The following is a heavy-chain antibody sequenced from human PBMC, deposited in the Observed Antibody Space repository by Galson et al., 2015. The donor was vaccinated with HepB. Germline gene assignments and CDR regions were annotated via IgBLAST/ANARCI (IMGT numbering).Heavy chain of an antibody. D-gene: IGHD5-18*01. CDR2: ISYDGSNK. J-gene: IGHJ6*02. CDR3: AKDREDTAMVTWSPPMDV. Sequence: SLRLSCAASGFTFSSYGMHWVRQAPGKGLEWVAVISYDGSNKYYADSVKGRFTISRDNSKNTLYLQMNSLRAEDTAVYYCAKDREDTAMVTWSPPMDVWGQGTTVTVSS. CDR1: GFTFSSYG. V-gene: IGHV3-30*18.